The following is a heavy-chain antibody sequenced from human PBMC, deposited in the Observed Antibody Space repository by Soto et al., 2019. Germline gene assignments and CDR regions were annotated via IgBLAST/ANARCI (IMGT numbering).Heavy chain of an antibody. CDR1: GYTFTSYG. J-gene: IGHJ3*02. CDR3: ARVSDTIFEYAFDI. V-gene: IGHV1-18*01. Sequence: ASVKVSCKASGYTFTSYGISWVRQAPGQGLEWMGWISAYNGNTNYAQKLQGRVTMTTDTSTSTAYMELRSLRSDDTAVYYCARVSDTIFEYAFDIWGQGTMVTVSS. D-gene: IGHD3-3*01. CDR2: ISAYNGNT.